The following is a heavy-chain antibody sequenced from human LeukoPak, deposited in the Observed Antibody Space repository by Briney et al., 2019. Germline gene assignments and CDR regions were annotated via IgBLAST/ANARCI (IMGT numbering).Heavy chain of an antibody. J-gene: IGHJ3*02. D-gene: IGHD3-22*01. CDR1: GFTFDDYA. Sequence: GGSLRLSCAASGFTFDDYAMHWVRQAPGKGLEWVSGISWNSGTIGYADSVKGRFTISRDNAKNTLYLQMNSLRAEDTAVYYCARGTYYYDSSGYLTVGEAFDIWGQGTMVTVSS. CDR3: ARGTYYYDSSGYLTVGEAFDI. CDR2: ISWNSGTI. V-gene: IGHV3-9*01.